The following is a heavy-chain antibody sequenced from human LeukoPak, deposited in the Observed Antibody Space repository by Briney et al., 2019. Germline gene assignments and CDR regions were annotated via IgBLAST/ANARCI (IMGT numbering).Heavy chain of an antibody. Sequence: VASVKVSCKASGGTFSSYAISWVRQAPGQGLEWMGGIIPIFGTANYAQKFQGRVTITADESTSTAYMELSSLRSEDTAVYYCARIGSWLVWGYSSGSRNAFDIWGQGTMVTVSS. V-gene: IGHV1-69*13. CDR2: IIPIFGTA. J-gene: IGHJ3*02. CDR1: GGTFSSYA. D-gene: IGHD6-19*01. CDR3: ARIGSWLVWGYSSGSRNAFDI.